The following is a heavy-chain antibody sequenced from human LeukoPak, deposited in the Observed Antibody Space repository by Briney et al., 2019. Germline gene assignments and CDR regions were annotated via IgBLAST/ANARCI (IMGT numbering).Heavy chain of an antibody. Sequence: GESLKISCKGSGYSFTTYWIGWVRQMPGKGLEWMGIIHPGDSDTRYSPSFQGQVTISADKSISTAYLQWSSLKDSDSAMYYCAYVGYYSGSFYFDYWGQGTLVTVSS. V-gene: IGHV5-51*01. CDR3: AYVGYYSGSFYFDY. D-gene: IGHD1-26*01. CDR2: IHPGDSDT. J-gene: IGHJ4*02. CDR1: GYSFTTYW.